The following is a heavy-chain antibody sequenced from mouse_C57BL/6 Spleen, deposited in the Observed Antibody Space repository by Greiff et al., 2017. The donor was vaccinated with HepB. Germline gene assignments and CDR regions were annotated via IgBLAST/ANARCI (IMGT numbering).Heavy chain of an antibody. V-gene: IGHV1-54*01. CDR1: GYAFTNYL. Sequence: QVQLQQSGAELVRPGPSVKVSCKASGYAFTNYLIEWVKQRPGQGLEWIGVINPGSGGTNYNEKFKGKATLTADKSSSTAYMQLSSLTSEDSAVYFCARNYGSSLYYFDYWGQGTTLTVSS. J-gene: IGHJ2*01. CDR2: INPGSGGT. CDR3: ARNYGSSLYYFDY. D-gene: IGHD1-1*01.